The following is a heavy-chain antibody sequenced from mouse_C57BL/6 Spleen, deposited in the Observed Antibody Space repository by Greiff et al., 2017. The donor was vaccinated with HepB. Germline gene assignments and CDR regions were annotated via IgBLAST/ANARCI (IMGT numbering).Heavy chain of an antibody. J-gene: IGHJ3*01. CDR1: GYTFTGYW. D-gene: IGHD2-2*01. V-gene: IGHV1-9*01. Sequence: QVQLKQSGAELMKPGASVKLSCKATGYTFTGYWIEWVKQRPGHGLEWIGEILPGSGSTNYNEKFKGKATFTADTSSNTAYMQLSSLTTEDSAIYYCARDYYGYDWFAYWGQGTLVTVSA. CDR2: ILPGSGST. CDR3: ARDYYGYDWFAY.